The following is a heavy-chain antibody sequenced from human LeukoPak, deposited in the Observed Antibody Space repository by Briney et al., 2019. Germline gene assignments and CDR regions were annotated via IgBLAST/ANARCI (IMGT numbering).Heavy chain of an antibody. CDR1: GVTFSSYG. D-gene: IGHD3-22*01. Sequence: GGSLRLSCAASGVTFSSYGMHWVRQAPGKGLEWVAFIRYDGSNKYYADSVKGRFTISRDNSKNTLYLQMNSLRAEDTAVYYCAKESITMIVVEAFGIWGQGTMLTVSS. CDR3: AKESITMIVVEAFGI. CDR2: IRYDGSNK. V-gene: IGHV3-30*02. J-gene: IGHJ3*02.